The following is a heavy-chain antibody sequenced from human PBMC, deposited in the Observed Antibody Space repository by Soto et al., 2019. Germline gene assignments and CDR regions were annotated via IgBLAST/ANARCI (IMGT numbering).Heavy chain of an antibody. Sequence: SETLYLTCTVSGGSISSYYWSWIRQPPGKGLEWIGYMYNTGSTIYNPSLKSRVTISVDTSKNQFSLKLNSVTAADTAVYYCARDLWGYCGADCYPLDVWGQGTTVTVSS. CDR1: GGSISSYY. CDR3: ARDLWGYCGADCYPLDV. J-gene: IGHJ6*02. V-gene: IGHV4-59*01. CDR2: MYNTGST. D-gene: IGHD2-21*02.